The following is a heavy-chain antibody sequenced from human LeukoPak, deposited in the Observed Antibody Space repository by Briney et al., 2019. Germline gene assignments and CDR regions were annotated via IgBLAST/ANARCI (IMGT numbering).Heavy chain of an antibody. D-gene: IGHD5-12*01. V-gene: IGHV4-39*01. Sequence: PSETLSLTCTVSGGSISSGSYYWAWIRQPPGKGLEWIGSIYYSGSTYYNPSLKSRVTISVDTSKNQFSLKLSSVTAADTAMYYCARYRGASGYHFDYWGQGTLVTVSS. CDR3: ARYRGASGYHFDY. J-gene: IGHJ4*02. CDR1: GGSISSGSYY. CDR2: IYYSGST.